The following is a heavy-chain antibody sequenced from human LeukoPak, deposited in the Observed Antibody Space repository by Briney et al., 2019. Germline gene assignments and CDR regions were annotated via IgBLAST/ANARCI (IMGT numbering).Heavy chain of an antibody. V-gene: IGHV3-21*01. CDR1: GFTFSSYS. Sequence: GGSLRLSCAASGFTFSSYSMNWVRQAPGKGLEWVSSISSSSSYTYYADSVKGRFTISRDNAKNSLYLQMNSLRAEDTAVYYCARDGVWFDYDSSGFNWFDPWGQGTLVTVSS. J-gene: IGHJ5*02. CDR2: ISSSSSYT. D-gene: IGHD3-22*01. CDR3: ARDGVWFDYDSSGFNWFDP.